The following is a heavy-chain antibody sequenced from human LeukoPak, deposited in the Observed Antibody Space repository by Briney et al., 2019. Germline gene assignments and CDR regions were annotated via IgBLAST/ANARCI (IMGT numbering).Heavy chain of an antibody. CDR1: GGSISSSSYY. CDR3: ARDSLGVAGTVRDY. Sequence: SETLSLTCTVSGGSISSSSYYWSWIRQPPGKGLEWIGYIYYSGSTYYNPSLKSRVTISVDTSKNQFSLKLSSMTAADTAVYYCARDSLGVAGTVRDYWGQGTLVTVSS. V-gene: IGHV4-30-4*08. J-gene: IGHJ4*02. D-gene: IGHD6-19*01. CDR2: IYYSGST.